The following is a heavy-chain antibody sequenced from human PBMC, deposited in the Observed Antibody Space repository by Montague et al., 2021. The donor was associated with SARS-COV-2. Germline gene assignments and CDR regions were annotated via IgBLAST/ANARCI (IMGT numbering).Heavy chain of an antibody. Sequence: SETLSLTCTVSGGSISSSSYYWGWIRQPPGKGLEWIGSIYYSGSTYYNPSLKSRVTISADTSKNQFSLKPSSVTAADTAVYYCARVGRQQLVRLSGMDVWGQGTTVTVSS. CDR3: ARVGRQQLVRLSGMDV. CDR2: IYYSGST. CDR1: GGSISSSSYY. V-gene: IGHV4-39*07. J-gene: IGHJ6*02. D-gene: IGHD6-13*01.